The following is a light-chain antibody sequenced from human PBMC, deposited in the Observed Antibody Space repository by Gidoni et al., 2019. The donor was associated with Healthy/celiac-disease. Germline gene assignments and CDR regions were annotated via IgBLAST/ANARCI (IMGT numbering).Light chain of an antibody. Sequence: SYVLTQPPSVSVAPGQTARITCGGNKIGSKSVHWYQQKPGQAPVLVVYDDSARPSGIPERFSGSNSGNTATLTISRVEAGDEADYYCQVWDSSSDHPYVFGTGTKVTVL. V-gene: IGLV3-21*02. CDR1: KIGSKS. CDR3: QVWDSSSDHPYV. CDR2: DDS. J-gene: IGLJ1*01.